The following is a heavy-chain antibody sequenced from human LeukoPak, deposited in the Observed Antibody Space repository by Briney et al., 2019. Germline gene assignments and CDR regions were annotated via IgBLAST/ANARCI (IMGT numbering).Heavy chain of an antibody. Sequence: VASVKVSCKASGYTFTSYYMHWVRQAPGQGLEWMGIINPNSGGTNYAQKFQGRVTMTRDTSISTAYMELSRLRSDDTAVYYCARSGLLWFGTPGYWGQGTLVTVSS. D-gene: IGHD3-10*01. CDR1: GYTFTSYY. CDR3: ARSGLLWFGTPGY. J-gene: IGHJ4*02. CDR2: INPNSGGT. V-gene: IGHV1-2*02.